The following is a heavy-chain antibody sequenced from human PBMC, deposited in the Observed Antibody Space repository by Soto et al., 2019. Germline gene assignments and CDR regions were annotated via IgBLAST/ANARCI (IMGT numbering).Heavy chain of an antibody. CDR2: IYYSGST. V-gene: IGHV4-31*01. CDR1: GGSISSGGYY. CDR3: ASNMEVLGGHTKRMRGGYEKFDY. Sequence: QVQLQESGPGLVKPSQTLSLTCTVSGGSISSGGYYWSWIRQHPGKGLEWIGYIYYSGSTYYNPSLKSPVTISVDTSKKQFSLKLSSVTAADTAVYHCASNMEVLGGHTKRMRGGYEKFDYWGQGTLDTVSS. J-gene: IGHJ4*02. D-gene: IGHD5-12*01.